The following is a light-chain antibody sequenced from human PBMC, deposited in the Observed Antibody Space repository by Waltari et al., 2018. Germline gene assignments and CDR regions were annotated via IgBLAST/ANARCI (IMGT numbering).Light chain of an antibody. J-gene: IGKJ4*01. Sequence: DIVMTQSPAILSVSPGEGATLSCRASQSVGSSLAWYQQKPGQAPRLLSFGASTRATGIPARFSGSGSGTEFTLSITSLQSEDSALYFCQHYNKLPLTFGGGTKVEIK. V-gene: IGKV3-15*01. CDR1: QSVGSS. CDR2: GAS. CDR3: QHYNKLPLT.